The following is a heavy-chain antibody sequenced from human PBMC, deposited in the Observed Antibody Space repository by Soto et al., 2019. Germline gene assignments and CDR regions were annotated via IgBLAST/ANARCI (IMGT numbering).Heavy chain of an antibody. Sequence: EVQLLESGGGLVQPGGSLRLSCAASGFAFSNYDMSWVRQAPGKGLEWVALISASGATTSNADSVKGRFTISRDNSKNTLYVQMNSLRAEDTAVYYCAKGSEYTYGSRLFDYWGQGTLVAVSS. J-gene: IGHJ4*02. CDR1: GFAFSNYD. D-gene: IGHD5-18*01. CDR3: AKGSEYTYGSRLFDY. CDR2: ISASGATT. V-gene: IGHV3-23*01.